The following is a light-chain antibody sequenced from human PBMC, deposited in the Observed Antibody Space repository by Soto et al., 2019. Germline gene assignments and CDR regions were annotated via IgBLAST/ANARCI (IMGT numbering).Light chain of an antibody. J-gene: IGKJ2*01. V-gene: IGKV3-20*01. CDR2: GAS. Sequence: RSINSNYLAWYQQKPGQTPRLLLYGASSRATGIPDRFSGSGSGTGFPLTISVPEPEDFAVYYCQQYGSSLTYAFGEGTKVDIK. CDR1: RSINSNY. CDR3: QQYGSSLTYA.